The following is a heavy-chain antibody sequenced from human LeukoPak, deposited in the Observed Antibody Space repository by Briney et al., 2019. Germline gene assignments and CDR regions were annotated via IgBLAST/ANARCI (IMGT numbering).Heavy chain of an antibody. CDR3: ARDRYYDSRGNFYESGY. J-gene: IGHJ4*02. CDR1: GVTFSNYA. CDR2: IVPILRTA. V-gene: IGHV1-69*05. Sequence: SVKVSCKTSGVTFSNYAISWVRQAPGQGLEWMGGIVPILRTANYAQKFQGRLTITTDESTSTAYMDLNRLTSEDTAVYYCARDRYYDSRGNFYESGYWGQGTLVTVSS. D-gene: IGHD3-22*01.